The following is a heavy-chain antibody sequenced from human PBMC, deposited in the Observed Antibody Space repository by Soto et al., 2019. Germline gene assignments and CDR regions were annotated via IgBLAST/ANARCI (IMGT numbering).Heavy chain of an antibody. CDR1: GCSLSSYG. CDR3: QKGEYSSSSLEY. D-gene: IGHD6-6*01. Sequence: SRRRSCSASGCSLSSYGMHWVRQAPGKGLEWVAVISYDGSNKYYADSVKGRFTISRDNSKNTLYLQMNSLRAEDTAVYYCQKGEYSSSSLEYWRQGTLVTVSS. J-gene: IGHJ4*02. CDR2: ISYDGSNK. V-gene: IGHV3-30*18.